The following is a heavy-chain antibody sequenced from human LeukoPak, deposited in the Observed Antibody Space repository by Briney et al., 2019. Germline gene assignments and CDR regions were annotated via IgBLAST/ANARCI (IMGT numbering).Heavy chain of an antibody. CDR2: TGGGGATT. D-gene: IGHD2-21*02. CDR1: RFTFRNYG. V-gene: IGHV3-23*01. Sequence: GGSLRLSCAASRFTFRNYGMTWVRRAPGKGLEWVSSTGGGGATTYYADSVKGRFTISRDNSKNTLYLQMNSLRAEDTAVYYCAKVAGFLSDSRSLDYWGQGTLVTVSS. J-gene: IGHJ4*02. CDR3: AKVAGFLSDSRSLDY.